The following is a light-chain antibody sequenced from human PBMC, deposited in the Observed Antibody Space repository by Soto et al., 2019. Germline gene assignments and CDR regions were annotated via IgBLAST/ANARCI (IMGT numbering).Light chain of an antibody. CDR1: TSDVGSYNY. CDR2: EVS. J-gene: IGLJ1*01. CDR3: SSYTNNNTGV. Sequence: QSALTKPASVSGSPGQSITISCTATTSDVGSYNYVSWYQQHPGKAPKLMIYEVSNRPSGVSNRFSGSKSGNTASLTISGLQAEDEADYYCSSYTNNNTGVFGTGTKVTVL. V-gene: IGLV2-14*01.